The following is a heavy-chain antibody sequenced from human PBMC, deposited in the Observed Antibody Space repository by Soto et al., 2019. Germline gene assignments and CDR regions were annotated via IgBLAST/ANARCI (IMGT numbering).Heavy chain of an antibody. CDR1: GFTFSNYG. CDR3: AKVGIAAAPDL. V-gene: IGHV3-30*18. D-gene: IGHD6-13*01. Sequence: GGSLRLSCAASGFTFSNYGMHWVRQAPGKGLEWVAVISYDGSNKYYADSVKGRFTISRDNSKNTLYLQMNSLRAEDTAVYYCAKVGIAAAPDLWGRGILVPVSS. CDR2: ISYDGSNK. J-gene: IGHJ2*01.